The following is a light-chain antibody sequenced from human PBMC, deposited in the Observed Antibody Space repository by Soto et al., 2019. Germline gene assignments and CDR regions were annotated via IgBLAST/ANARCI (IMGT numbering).Light chain of an antibody. CDR2: GAS. J-gene: IGKJ1*01. Sequence: EIVMTQSPGTLSVTPGERATLSCRASQSVSSNLAWYQQKPGQAPRLLIYGASTRATGIPARFSGSGSGTEFTLTINSLQSEDFAVYYCQQYNNWPLTFGQGTKVEIK. CDR1: QSVSSN. CDR3: QQYNNWPLT. V-gene: IGKV3-15*01.